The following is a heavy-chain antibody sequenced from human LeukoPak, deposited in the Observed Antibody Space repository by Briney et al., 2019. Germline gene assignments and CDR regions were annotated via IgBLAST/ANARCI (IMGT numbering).Heavy chain of an antibody. CDR1: GGSITSHY. CDR3: ARGPSAIRGGAFDI. Sequence: SETLSLTCSVSGGSITSHYWSWIRQPPGKGLEWIGDIYYSGSTNYNPSLKGRVTISVDTSKNQFSLKFMSVTAADTALYYCARGPSAIRGGAFDIWGQGTMVTVSS. CDR2: IYYSGST. V-gene: IGHV4-59*11. D-gene: IGHD3-10*01. J-gene: IGHJ3*02.